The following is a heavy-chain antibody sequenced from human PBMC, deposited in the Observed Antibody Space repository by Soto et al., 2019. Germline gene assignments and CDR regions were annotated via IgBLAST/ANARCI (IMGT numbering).Heavy chain of an antibody. D-gene: IGHD3-3*01. J-gene: IGHJ5*02. CDR2: IYYSGSP. Sequence: SETLSLTCTVSGGSISSSSYYWGWIRQPPGKGLEWIGSIYYSGSPYYNPSLKCRFTISLATSKNLFSLKFSSVTAADTVLYYCASKIFTFFGVVIIPDRDTNWFAPWGQGTLVTVS. CDR1: GGSISSSSYY. V-gene: IGHV4-39*01. CDR3: ASKIFTFFGVVIIPDRDTNWFAP.